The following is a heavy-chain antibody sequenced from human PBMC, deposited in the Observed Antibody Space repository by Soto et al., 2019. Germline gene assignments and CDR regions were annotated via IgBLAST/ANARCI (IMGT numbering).Heavy chain of an antibody. Sequence: KVSRKTVGYRLSFYGINWVRQNTEQGLEWMGWINPSDGNRNFAQKFEDRVTMTTATSTNTVFLELRSLKSDDTAIYYCARDRLRGYDSSGFYSWGQGTMVTVSS. CDR2: INPSDGNR. V-gene: IGHV1-18*01. CDR3: ARDRLRGYDSSGFYS. CDR1: GYRLSFYG. D-gene: IGHD3-22*01. J-gene: IGHJ4*02.